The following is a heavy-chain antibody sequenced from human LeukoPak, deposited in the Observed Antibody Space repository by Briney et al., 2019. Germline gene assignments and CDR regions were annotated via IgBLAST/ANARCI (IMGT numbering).Heavy chain of an antibody. J-gene: IGHJ4*02. Sequence: SVKVSCKASGGTFSSYAISWVRQAPGLGLEWMGGIIPIFGTANYAQKFQGRVTITADKSTSTAYMELSSLRSEDTAVYYCARDGGCSGGSCPFDYWGQGTLVTVSS. V-gene: IGHV1-69*06. CDR3: ARDGGCSGGSCPFDY. CDR2: IIPIFGTA. D-gene: IGHD2-15*01. CDR1: GGTFSSYA.